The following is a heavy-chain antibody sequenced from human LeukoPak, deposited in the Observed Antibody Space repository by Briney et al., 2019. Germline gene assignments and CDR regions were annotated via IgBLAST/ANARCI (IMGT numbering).Heavy chain of an antibody. Sequence: GGSLRLSCAASGFTFSSYERNWVRQAPGKGLEWVSYISSSGSTIYYADSVKGRFTISRDNAKNSLYLQMNSLRAEDTAVYYCARELAVATTGGDYWGQGTLVTVSS. D-gene: IGHD6-19*01. CDR1: GFTFSSYE. V-gene: IGHV3-48*03. J-gene: IGHJ4*02. CDR2: ISSSGSTI. CDR3: ARELAVATTGGDY.